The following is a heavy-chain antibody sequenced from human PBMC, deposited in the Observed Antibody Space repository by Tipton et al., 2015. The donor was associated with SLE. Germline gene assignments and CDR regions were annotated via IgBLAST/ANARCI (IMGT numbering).Heavy chain of an antibody. CDR2: INQSGST. D-gene: IGHD2-8*01. J-gene: IGHJ3*02. V-gene: IGHV4-34*01. CDR3: ARKWDI. CDR1: GGSFSDDY. Sequence: TLSLTCTVSGGSFSDDYWSWVRQSPGKGLEYIGEINQSGSTFYNPSLKSRVTLSLETSKNQFSLRLNSVTAADTAVYYCARKWDIWGQGTMVTVS.